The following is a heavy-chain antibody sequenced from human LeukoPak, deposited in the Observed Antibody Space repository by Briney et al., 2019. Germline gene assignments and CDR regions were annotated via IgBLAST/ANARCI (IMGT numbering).Heavy chain of an antibody. V-gene: IGHV4-39*07. D-gene: IGHD1-26*01. CDR3: ARDRLGLDY. CDR2: IYYSGST. CDR1: GGSISSSSYY. Sequence: PSETLSLTCTVSGGSISSSSYYWGWIRQPPGKGLEWIGSIYYSGSTNYNPSLKSRVTMSVDTSKNQFSLKLGSVTAADTAVYYCARDRLGLDYWGQGTLVTVSS. J-gene: IGHJ4*02.